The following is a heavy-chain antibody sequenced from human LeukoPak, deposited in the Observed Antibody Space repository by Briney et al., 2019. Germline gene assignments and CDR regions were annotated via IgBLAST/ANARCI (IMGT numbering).Heavy chain of an antibody. CDR1: GGPFSGYY. CDR3: ARGRASYDFWSGYLFDY. V-gene: IGHV4-34*01. CDR2: INHSGST. D-gene: IGHD3-3*01. Sequence: PSETLSLTCAVYGGPFSGYYWSWNRQSPGKGLEWIGEINHSGSTNYNPSLKSRVTISVDTSKNQFSLKLSSVTAAGTAVYYCARGRASYDFWSGYLFDYWGQGTLITVSS. J-gene: IGHJ4*02.